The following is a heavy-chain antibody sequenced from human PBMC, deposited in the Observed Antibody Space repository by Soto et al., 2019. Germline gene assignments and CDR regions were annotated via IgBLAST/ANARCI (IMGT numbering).Heavy chain of an antibody. CDR3: ARGPRGWYGFDY. D-gene: IGHD6-19*01. V-gene: IGHV3-74*01. Sequence: EVQLVESGGGLVQPGGSLRLSCAASGFTFSSDWMHWVRQTPGKGLVWLSRMNSDGSSSTYADAVKGRFTISRDNAKNSLYLQMNSLRAEDTAVYYCARGPRGWYGFDYWGQGTLVIVSS. J-gene: IGHJ4*02. CDR1: GFTFSSDW. CDR2: MNSDGSSS.